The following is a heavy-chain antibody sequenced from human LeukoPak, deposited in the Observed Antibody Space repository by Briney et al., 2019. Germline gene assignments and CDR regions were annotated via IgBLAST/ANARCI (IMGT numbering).Heavy chain of an antibody. J-gene: IGHJ4*02. V-gene: IGHV4-34*01. CDR2: INHSGST. Sequence: SETLSLTCAVDGGSFSGYYWSWIRQPPGKGLEWIGEINHSGSTNYNPSLKSRVTISVDTSKNQFSLKLSSVTAADTAVYYCARGIGYYGSGTFDYWGQGTLVTVSS. CDR3: ARGIGYYGSGTFDY. CDR1: GGSFSGYY. D-gene: IGHD3-10*01.